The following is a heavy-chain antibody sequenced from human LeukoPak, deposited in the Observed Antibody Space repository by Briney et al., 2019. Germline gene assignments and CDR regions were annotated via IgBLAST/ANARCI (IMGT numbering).Heavy chain of an antibody. D-gene: IGHD2-15*01. J-gene: IGHJ4*02. CDR1: GYTFTGYY. Sequence: EASVKVSCKASGYTFTGYYMHWVRQAPGQGLEWMGWINPNSGGTNYAQKFQGRVTMTRDTSISTAYMELSRLRSDDTAVYYCARVQRRREVVAATLGYWGQGTLVTVSP. CDR3: ARVQRRREVVAATLGY. CDR2: INPNSGGT. V-gene: IGHV1-2*02.